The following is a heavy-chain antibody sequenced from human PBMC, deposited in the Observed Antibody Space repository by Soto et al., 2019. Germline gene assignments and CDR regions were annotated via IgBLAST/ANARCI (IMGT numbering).Heavy chain of an antibody. V-gene: IGHV3-30-3*01. J-gene: IGHJ6*04. D-gene: IGHD4-17*01. CDR3: ARGPHDYGDLGDYYYGMDV. Sequence: PGGSLRLSCAASGFTFSSYAMHWVRQAPGKGLEWVAVISYDGSNKYYADSVKGRFTISRDNSKNTLYLQMNSLRAEDTAVYYCARGPHDYGDLGDYYYGMDVWGKGTTVTVSS. CDR1: GFTFSSYA. CDR2: ISYDGSNK.